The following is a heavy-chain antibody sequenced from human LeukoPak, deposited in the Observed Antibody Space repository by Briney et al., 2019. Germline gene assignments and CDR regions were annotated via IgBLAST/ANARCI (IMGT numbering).Heavy chain of an antibody. J-gene: IGHJ6*02. CDR3: AREDCSSTSCRDPYYGMDV. Sequence: GESLKISCKGSGYSFTSYWIGWVRQMPGKGLEWMGIIYPGDSDTRYSPSFQGQVTISADKSIGTAYLQWSSLKASDTAMYYCAREDCSSTSCRDPYYGMDVWGQGTTVTVSS. CDR1: GYSFTSYW. D-gene: IGHD2-2*01. V-gene: IGHV5-51*01. CDR2: IYPGDSDT.